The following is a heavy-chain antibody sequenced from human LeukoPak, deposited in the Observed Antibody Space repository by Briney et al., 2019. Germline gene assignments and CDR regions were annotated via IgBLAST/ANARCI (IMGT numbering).Heavy chain of an antibody. Sequence: PSETLSLTCTVSGGSISSYYWSWIRQPAGKGLEWIGRIYTSGSTNYNPSLKSRVTMSVDTSKNQFSLKLSSVTAADTAVYYCARVVAVAGPRYYYGMDVWGQGTTVTVSS. CDR1: GGSISSYY. CDR2: IYTSGST. CDR3: ARVVAVAGPRYYYGMDV. J-gene: IGHJ6*02. V-gene: IGHV4-4*07. D-gene: IGHD6-19*01.